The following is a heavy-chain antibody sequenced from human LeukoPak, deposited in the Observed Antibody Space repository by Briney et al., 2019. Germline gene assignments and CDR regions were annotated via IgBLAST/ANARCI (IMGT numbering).Heavy chain of an antibody. J-gene: IGHJ4*02. CDR2: IYPRDSDT. CDR3: ARHSDVIGAI. V-gene: IGHV5-51*01. Sequence: PGESLKISCKASGYTFTHQWIGWVRQMSGSGVEWMGIIYPRDSDTIYSPSFQGHVTISADTSINTACLEWSSLEASDTAIYYCARHSDVIGAIWGQGTLVTASS. D-gene: IGHD3-10*01. CDR1: GYTFTHQW.